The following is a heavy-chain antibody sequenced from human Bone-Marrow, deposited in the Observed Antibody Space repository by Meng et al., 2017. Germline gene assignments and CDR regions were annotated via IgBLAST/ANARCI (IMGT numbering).Heavy chain of an antibody. Sequence: ASVKVSCKASGYTFTSCYMHWVRQAPGQELEWMGIINPSGGSTSYAQKFQGRVTMTRDTSISTAYMELSRLRSDDTAVYYCAITGDGAFDIWGQGTMVTVSS. CDR3: AITGDGAFDI. D-gene: IGHD7-27*01. V-gene: IGHV1-46*01. CDR1: GYTFTSCY. J-gene: IGHJ3*02. CDR2: INPSGGST.